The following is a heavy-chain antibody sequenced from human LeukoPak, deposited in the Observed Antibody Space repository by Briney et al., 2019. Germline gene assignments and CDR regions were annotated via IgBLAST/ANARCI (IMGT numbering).Heavy chain of an antibody. Sequence: GGSLRLSCAASGFTFSSYSMNWVRQAPGKGLVWVSRINSDGSSTSYADSVKGRFTISRDNAKNTLYLQMNSLRAEDTAVYYCARGSGWFYFDYWGQGTLVTVSS. V-gene: IGHV3-74*01. CDR3: ARGSGWFYFDY. CDR2: INSDGSST. D-gene: IGHD6-19*01. CDR1: GFTFSSYS. J-gene: IGHJ4*02.